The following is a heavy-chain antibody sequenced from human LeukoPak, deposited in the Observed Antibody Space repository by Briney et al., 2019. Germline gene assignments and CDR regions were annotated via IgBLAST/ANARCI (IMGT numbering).Heavy chain of an antibody. D-gene: IGHD3-22*01. CDR2: IIPIFGTA. J-gene: IGHJ4*02. CDR1: GGTFSSYA. Sequence: ASVKVSCKASGGTFSSYAISWVRQAPGQGLEWMGGIIPIFGTANYAQKFQGRVTITADESTSTAYMELSSLRSEDTAVYYCARFGTYYYDSSGFDYWGQGTLVTVSS. CDR3: ARFGTYYYDSSGFDY. V-gene: IGHV1-69*01.